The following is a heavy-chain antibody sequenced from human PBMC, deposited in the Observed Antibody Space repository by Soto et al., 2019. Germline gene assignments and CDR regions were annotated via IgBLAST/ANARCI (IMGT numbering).Heavy chain of an antibody. D-gene: IGHD1-26*01. J-gene: IGHJ4*02. CDR3: ARVKSGAAFDC. V-gene: IGHV4-59*01. CDR1: GDSITTSY. Sequence: QVQLQESGPRLVKPSETLSLTCTVSGDSITTSYWSWIRQSPGKGLEWIGYIYYSGSTNYNPSLNSRVTISVNTSKKNFSLMLTSVTAADTAVYYCARVKSGAAFDCWGQGTLVTVSS. CDR2: IYYSGST.